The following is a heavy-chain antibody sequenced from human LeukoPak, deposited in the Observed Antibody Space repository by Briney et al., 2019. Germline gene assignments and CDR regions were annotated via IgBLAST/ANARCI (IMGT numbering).Heavy chain of an antibody. CDR2: IYTSGST. CDR1: GGSISSYY. D-gene: IGHD5-12*01. V-gene: IGHV4-4*07. Sequence: SETLSLTCTVSGGSISSYYWSWIRQPAGKGLEWIGRIYTSGSTNYNPSLKSRVTISVDTSKNQFSLKLSSVTAADTAVYYCARDNRVATIGHYYYYMDVWGKGTTVTISS. J-gene: IGHJ6*03. CDR3: ARDNRVATIGHYYYYMDV.